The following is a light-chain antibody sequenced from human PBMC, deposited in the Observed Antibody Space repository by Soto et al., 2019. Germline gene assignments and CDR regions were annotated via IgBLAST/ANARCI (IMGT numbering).Light chain of an antibody. Sequence: DIQMTQSPSSLSASVGDRVTITCRASQSISSYLNWYQQKPGKAPKLLIYAASSLQSGVRSRFSGSGYGTDFTLTISRLQPEDFATYYFQQSYSTPITFGQGTQQEIK. J-gene: IGKJ5*01. CDR2: AAS. CDR3: QQSYSTPIT. V-gene: IGKV1-39*01. CDR1: QSISSY.